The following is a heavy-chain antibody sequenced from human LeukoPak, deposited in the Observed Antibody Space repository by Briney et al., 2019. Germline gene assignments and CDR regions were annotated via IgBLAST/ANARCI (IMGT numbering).Heavy chain of an antibody. CDR2: IYYSGST. D-gene: IGHD3-22*01. J-gene: IGHJ4*02. CDR3: ARDGAGDSSGKYYFDF. V-gene: IGHV4-39*07. Sequence: WVRQAPGKGLEWIGSIYYSGSTYYNPSLKSRVTISLDTSKNQFSLKLSSVTAADTAVYYCARDGAGDSSGKYYFDFWGQGTLVTVSS.